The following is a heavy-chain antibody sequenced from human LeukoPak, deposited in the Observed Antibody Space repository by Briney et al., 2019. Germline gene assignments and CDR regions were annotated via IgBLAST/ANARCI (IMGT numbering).Heavy chain of an antibody. Sequence: SETLSLTCTVSRGSISSSSYYWGFIRQPPGKGLEWIGNIYYSGSTYYNLSLKSRVTISLDTSKNQFSLKLSSVTAADTAVYYCAREGLNMVRGVIPKEAWGWFDPWGQGTLVTVSS. CDR1: RGSISSSSYY. J-gene: IGHJ5*02. CDR3: AREGLNMVRGVIPKEAWGWFDP. V-gene: IGHV4-39*02. D-gene: IGHD3-10*01. CDR2: IYYSGST.